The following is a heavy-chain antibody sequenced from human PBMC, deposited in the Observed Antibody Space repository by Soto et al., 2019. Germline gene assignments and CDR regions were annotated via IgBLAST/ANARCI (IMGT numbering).Heavy chain of an antibody. CDR3: ARSQTTVTSYDY. CDR2: IYYSGNT. Sequence: SETLSLTCTVSGDSISSGDYYWSWIRQPPGKGLEWIGCIYYSGNTYYNPSLKRRFSISVDTSKNQFSLKLSSVTAADTAVYYCARSQTTVTSYDYWGQGTLVTVSS. D-gene: IGHD4-17*01. J-gene: IGHJ4*02. V-gene: IGHV4-30-4*01. CDR1: GDSISSGDYY.